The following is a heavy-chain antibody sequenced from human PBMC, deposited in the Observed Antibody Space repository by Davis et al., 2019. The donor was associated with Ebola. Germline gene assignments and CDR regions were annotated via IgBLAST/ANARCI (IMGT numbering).Heavy chain of an antibody. CDR1: GFTFSSYY. Sequence: GESLKISCAASGFTFSSYYMNWVRQAPGKGLEWVSYISTGSSTIYYADSVKGRFTISRDNAENSLYLQMNSLRAEDTAVYYCATLSLGYCSSTSCYAGYGMDVWGQGTTVTVSS. CDR2: ISTGSSTI. CDR3: ATLSLGYCSSTSCYAGYGMDV. D-gene: IGHD2-2*01. J-gene: IGHJ6*02. V-gene: IGHV3-48*01.